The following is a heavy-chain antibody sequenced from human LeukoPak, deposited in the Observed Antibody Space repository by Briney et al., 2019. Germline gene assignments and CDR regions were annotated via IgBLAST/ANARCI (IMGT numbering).Heavy chain of an antibody. Sequence: PSETLSLTCAVYGGSFSGYYWSWIRQPPGKGLEWIGEINHSGSTNYNPSLKSRVTISVDTSKNQFSLKLSSVTAADTAVYYCARNGYSSSWPYYYYYMDVWGKGTTVTVSS. CDR2: INHSGST. CDR1: GGSFSGYY. CDR3: ARNGYSSSWPYYYYYMDV. V-gene: IGHV4-34*01. J-gene: IGHJ6*03. D-gene: IGHD6-13*01.